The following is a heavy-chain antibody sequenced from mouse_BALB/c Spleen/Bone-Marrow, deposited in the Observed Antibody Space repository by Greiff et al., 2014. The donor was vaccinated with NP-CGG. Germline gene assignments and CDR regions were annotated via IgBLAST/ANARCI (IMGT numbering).Heavy chain of an antibody. CDR1: GYTFTYYT. Sequence: QVQLQQSAAELARPGASVKMSCKTSGYTFTYYTMHWVKQRPGQGLEWIGYINPSSGYTDYNQKFKDKTTLTTDKSSSTAYLQLSSPTSEDSAVYYCVRENYDYDGDAMDYWGQGTSVTVSS. CDR3: VRENYDYDGDAMDY. V-gene: IGHV1-4*02. CDR2: INPSSGYT. D-gene: IGHD2-4*01. J-gene: IGHJ4*01.